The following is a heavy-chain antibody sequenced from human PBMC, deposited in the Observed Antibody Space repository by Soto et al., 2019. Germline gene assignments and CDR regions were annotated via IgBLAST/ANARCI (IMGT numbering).Heavy chain of an antibody. D-gene: IGHD3-22*01. CDR3: ARDSYYDSSGYDAFDI. CDR2: IYYSGST. V-gene: IGHV4-31*03. J-gene: IGHJ3*02. CDR1: GGSISSGGYY. Sequence: SETLSLTCTVSGGSISSGGYYWSWIRQHPGKGLEWIGYIYYSGSTYYNPSLKSRVTISVDTSKNQFSLKLSSVTAADTAVYYCARDSYYDSSGYDAFDIWGQGTMVTVS.